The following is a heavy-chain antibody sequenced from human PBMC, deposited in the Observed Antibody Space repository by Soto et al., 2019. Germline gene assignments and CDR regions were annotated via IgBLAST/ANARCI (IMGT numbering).Heavy chain of an antibody. CDR2: IRSKAYGGTT. J-gene: IGHJ4*02. CDR3: TRKTYGDLYYFDY. Sequence: PGGSLRLSCTASGFTFGDYAMSWVRQAPGKGLGWVGFIRSKAYGGTTEYAASVKGRFTISRDDSKSIAYLQMNSLKTEDTAVYYCTRKTYGDLYYFDYWGQGTLVTVS. D-gene: IGHD4-17*01. CDR1: GFTFGDYA. V-gene: IGHV3-49*04.